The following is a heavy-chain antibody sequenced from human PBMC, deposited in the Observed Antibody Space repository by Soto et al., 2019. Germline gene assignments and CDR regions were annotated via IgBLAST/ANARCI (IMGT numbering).Heavy chain of an antibody. J-gene: IGHJ6*02. Sequence: QVQLVESGGGVVQPGRSLRLSCAASGFTFSSYAMHWVRQAPGKGLEWVAVISYDGSNKYYADSVKGRFTISRDNSNNTLYLQMNSQRAEDTAVYYCARAARKAARYCSGGSRYSPPFLYYGMDVWGQGTTVTVSS. CDR1: GFTFSSYA. CDR2: ISYDGSNK. V-gene: IGHV3-30*14. CDR3: ARAARKAARYCSGGSRYSPPFLYYGMDV. D-gene: IGHD2-15*01.